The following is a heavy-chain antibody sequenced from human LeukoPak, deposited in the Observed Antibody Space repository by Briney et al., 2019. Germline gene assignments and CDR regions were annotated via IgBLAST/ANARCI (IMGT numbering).Heavy chain of an antibody. V-gene: IGHV4-34*01. D-gene: IGHD3-9*01. CDR1: GGSFSGYY. CDR3: ARAMTGYYIPDAFDI. J-gene: IGHJ3*02. CDR2: INHSGST. Sequence: SETLSLTCAVYGGSFSGYYWSWIRQPPGKGLEWIGEINHSGSTNYNPSLKSRVTISVDTSKNQFSLKLSSVTAADTAVYYCARAMTGYYIPDAFDIWGQGTMVTVSS.